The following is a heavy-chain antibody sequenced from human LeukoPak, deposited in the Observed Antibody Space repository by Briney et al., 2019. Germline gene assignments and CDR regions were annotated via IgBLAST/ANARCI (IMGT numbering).Heavy chain of an antibody. CDR2: IYTSGST. J-gene: IGHJ6*03. Sequence: SETLSLTCAVYGGSFSGYYWSWIRQPPGKGLEWIGRIYTSGSTNYNPSLKSRVTMSVDTSKNQFSLKLSSVTAADTAVYYCARDRGYYYYMDVWGKGTTVTVSS. D-gene: IGHD3-10*01. V-gene: IGHV4-4*07. CDR1: GGSFSGYY. CDR3: ARDRGYYYYMDV.